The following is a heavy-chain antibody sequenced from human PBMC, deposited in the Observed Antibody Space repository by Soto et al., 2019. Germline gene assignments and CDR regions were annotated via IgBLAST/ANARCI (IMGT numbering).Heavy chain of an antibody. D-gene: IGHD6-13*01. CDR1: GYTFTSYG. CDR2: ISAYNGNT. V-gene: IGHV1-18*04. CDR3: ARDPSLFPYSSSWYPY. J-gene: IGHJ4*02. Sequence: ASVNVSCKASGYTFTSYGISWVRQAPGQGLEWMGWISAYNGNTNYAQKLQGRVTMTTDTSTSTAYMELRSLRSDDTAVYYCARDPSLFPYSSSWYPYWGQGTLVTVSS.